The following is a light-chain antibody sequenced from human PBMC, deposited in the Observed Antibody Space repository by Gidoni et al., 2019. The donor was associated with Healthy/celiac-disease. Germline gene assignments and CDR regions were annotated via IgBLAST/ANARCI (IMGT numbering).Light chain of an antibody. CDR2: AAS. CDR1: QSISSY. J-gene: IGKJ3*01. Sequence: DIQMTQSPSSLSASVGDRVTITCRASQSISSYLNSYQQKPGKAPKLLVYAASRLQSGVPARFSGSGAGTGFTLTFSILQPEDCATYYCQQSYSTPRFTFGPGTRVDIK. CDR3: QQSYSTPRFT. V-gene: IGKV1-39*01.